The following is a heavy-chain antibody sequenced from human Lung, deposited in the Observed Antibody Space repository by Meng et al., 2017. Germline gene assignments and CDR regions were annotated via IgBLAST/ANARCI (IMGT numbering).Heavy chain of an antibody. D-gene: IGHD3-16*01. Sequence: QEQVECARPSLVTPYTTLSPPVIFAVGSISNVSYFWTWIRQPAGKGLAYIGRVYTSGTTHYNPSLKSRLTISVDMSKNLFSLNLSSVTAADTAVYYCSSNLRGGALAYWGQGTLVTVSS. V-gene: IGHV4-61*02. CDR2: VYTSGTT. J-gene: IGHJ4*02. CDR1: VGSISNVSYF. CDR3: SSNLRGGALAY.